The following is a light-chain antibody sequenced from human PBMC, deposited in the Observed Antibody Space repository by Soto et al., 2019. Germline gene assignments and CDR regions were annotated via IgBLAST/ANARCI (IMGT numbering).Light chain of an antibody. CDR1: QFVFSTY. Sequence: EVVLTQSPGTPSLSPGSRATLSCRVSQFVFSTYLAWYQQRPGQAPRLLIYGASSRATGIPDRFSGGGSETDFTLTISRLESEDSAVYYCQQYGISPFTFGGGTKVDI. CDR3: QQYGISPFT. V-gene: IGKV3-20*01. CDR2: GAS. J-gene: IGKJ4*01.